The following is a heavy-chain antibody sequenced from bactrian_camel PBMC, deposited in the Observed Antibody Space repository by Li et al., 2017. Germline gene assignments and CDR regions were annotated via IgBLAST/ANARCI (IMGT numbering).Heavy chain of an antibody. CDR3: AAGRVISAWVVADCPPGY. D-gene: IGHD6*01. CDR2: IDSTGSAY. CDR1: GFTFSSYW. J-gene: IGHJ6*01. Sequence: HVQLVESGGGLVQPGGSLRLSCAASGFTFSSYWMYWVRQAPGKDREGVVVIDSTGSAYNYADSVKGRFTGSKDHAANTLFLQMNSLKPEDTAMYYCAAGRVISAWVVADCPPGYWGQGTQVTVS. V-gene: IGHV3S6*01.